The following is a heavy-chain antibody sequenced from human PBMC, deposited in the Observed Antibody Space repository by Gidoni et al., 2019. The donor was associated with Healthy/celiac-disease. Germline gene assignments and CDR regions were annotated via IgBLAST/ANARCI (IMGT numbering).Heavy chain of an antibody. Sequence: QLQLQESGPGLVKPSETLSLTCTVSGGSISSSRYYCGWIRQPPGKGLEWIGSIYYSGSTYYNPALKSRVTISVDTSNNQFSLKLSSVTAADTAVYYCARGQGYSSSWYPLNWFDPWGQGTLVTVSS. J-gene: IGHJ5*02. CDR3: ARGQGYSSSWYPLNWFDP. CDR1: GGSISSSRYY. D-gene: IGHD6-13*01. V-gene: IGHV4-39*07. CDR2: IYYSGST.